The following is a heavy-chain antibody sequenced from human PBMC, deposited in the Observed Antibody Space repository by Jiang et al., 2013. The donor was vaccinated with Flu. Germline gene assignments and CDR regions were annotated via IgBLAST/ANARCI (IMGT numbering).Heavy chain of an antibody. J-gene: IGHJ4*02. V-gene: IGHV2-5*02. CDR1: GFSLATTGAG. CDR3: AHITRYCYGGRCYGGFDC. Sequence: KPTQTLTLTCTFSGFSLATTGAGVGWIRQPPGKALEWLALIYWDGDERHSPSLRSRLTITKDTSKNQVVLTVTNMDPVDTATYYCAHITRYCYGGRCYGGFDCWGQGTLVTVSS. CDR2: IYWDGDE. D-gene: IGHD2-15*01.